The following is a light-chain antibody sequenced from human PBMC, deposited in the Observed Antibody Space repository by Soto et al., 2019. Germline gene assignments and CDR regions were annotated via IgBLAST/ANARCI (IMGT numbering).Light chain of an antibody. Sequence: QSVLTQPPSVSGAPGRRVTISCTGSSSNIGAGYDVHWYQQLPGTAPKLLIYGNSNRPSGVPDRFSGSKSGTSAFLAITGLRAEDEADYYCQSYDSSLSGWVFGGGTKLTVL. CDR1: SSNIGAGYD. CDR3: QSYDSSLSGWV. J-gene: IGLJ3*02. CDR2: GNS. V-gene: IGLV1-40*01.